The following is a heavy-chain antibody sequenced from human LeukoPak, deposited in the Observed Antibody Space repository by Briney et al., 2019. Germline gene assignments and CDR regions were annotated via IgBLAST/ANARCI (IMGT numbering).Heavy chain of an antibody. V-gene: IGHV3-15*01. D-gene: IGHD5-12*01. CDR1: GFTFSNDW. J-gene: IGHJ6*02. CDR3: TIRIPDGWLYGMAV. Sequence: PGGSLRLSCAASGFTFSNDWMTWVRQAPGKGLEWVGRIKSKTEGVTIDYAAPVKGRFTISRADSKNTLYLQMNSLKTADTAVYYCTIRIPDGWLYGMAVWGQGTTVTVSS. CDR2: IKSKTEGVTI.